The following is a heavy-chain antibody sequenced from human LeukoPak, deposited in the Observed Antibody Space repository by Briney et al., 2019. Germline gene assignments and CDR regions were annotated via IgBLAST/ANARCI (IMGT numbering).Heavy chain of an antibody. Sequence: GGSLRLSCAVSGFTFSSYAMSWVRQAPGKGLEWVSLISGSGGSAYFADSVKGRFTISRDNSKNTLYLQMNSLRAEDTAVYYCAKEVGSSWSGDFDYWGQGTLVTVSS. J-gene: IGHJ4*02. D-gene: IGHD6-13*01. CDR3: AKEVGSSWSGDFDY. CDR2: ISGSGGSA. V-gene: IGHV3-23*01. CDR1: GFTFSSYA.